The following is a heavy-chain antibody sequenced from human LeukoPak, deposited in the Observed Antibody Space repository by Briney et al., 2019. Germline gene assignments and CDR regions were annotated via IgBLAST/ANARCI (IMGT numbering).Heavy chain of an antibody. D-gene: IGHD6-6*01. CDR1: GFTFSNYW. CDR2: IKQDGSVK. Sequence: GGSLRLSCAASGFTFSNYWMSWVRQAPGKGLEWVANIKQDGSVKYYVDSVKGRFTTSRDNAKNFLQMNSLRVEDTAVYYCARIGYNSSSLDYWGQGTLVTVSS. CDR3: ARIGYNSSSLDY. J-gene: IGHJ4*02. V-gene: IGHV3-7*01.